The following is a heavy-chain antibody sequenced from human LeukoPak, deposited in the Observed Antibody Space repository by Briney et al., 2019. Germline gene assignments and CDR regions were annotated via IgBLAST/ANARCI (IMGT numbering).Heavy chain of an antibody. Sequence: SETLSLTCTVSGGSISSSSYYWGWIRQPPGKGLEWIGSIYYSGSTYYNPSLKSRVTISVDTSKNQFSLKLSSVTAADTAVYYCARGLRATYSYGDYWGQGTLVTVSS. CDR2: IYYSGST. J-gene: IGHJ4*02. CDR1: GGSISSSSYY. V-gene: IGHV4-39*07. D-gene: IGHD5-18*01. CDR3: ARGLRATYSYGDY.